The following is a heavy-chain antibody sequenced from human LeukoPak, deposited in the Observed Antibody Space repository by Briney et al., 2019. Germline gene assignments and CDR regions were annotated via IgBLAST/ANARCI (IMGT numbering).Heavy chain of an antibody. CDR1: GYTFTGYY. D-gene: IGHD3-3*01. CDR2: ISPDSGDT. V-gene: IGHV1-2*02. CDR3: AREVTIFGVVTA. J-gene: IGHJ5*02. Sequence: ASVKVSCKASGYTFTGYYIHWVRQAPGQGLEWMGWISPDSGDTNYAQKFQGRVTMTGDTSISTAYMELSRLRSDDTAVYYCAREVTIFGVVTAWGQGTLVTVSS.